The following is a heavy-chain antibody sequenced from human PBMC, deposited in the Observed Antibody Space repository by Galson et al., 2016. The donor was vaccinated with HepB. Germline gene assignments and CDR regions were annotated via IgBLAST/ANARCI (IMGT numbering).Heavy chain of an antibody. V-gene: IGHV3-11*04. Sequence: SLRLSCAASGFTFSDYYMNWIRQAPGKGLEWISYISSSGSTVYYADSVKGRFTISRDNAKNSLSLQMNSLRAEDTAVYFCVGDRDGQRHMVHGEYWGRGTLVTVSS. CDR2: ISSSGSTV. D-gene: IGHD3-10*01. CDR3: VGDRDGQRHMVHGEY. CDR1: GFTFSDYY. J-gene: IGHJ4*02.